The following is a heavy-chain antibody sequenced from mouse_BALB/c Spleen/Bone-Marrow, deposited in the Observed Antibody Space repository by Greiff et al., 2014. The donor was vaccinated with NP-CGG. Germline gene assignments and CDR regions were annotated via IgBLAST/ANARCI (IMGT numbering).Heavy chain of an antibody. D-gene: IGHD2-3*01. Sequence: EVQLQQSGPELVQPGASVKMSCKASGYTFTSYIMQWVKQKPGQGLEWIGYINPYNDGTKYNEKFKGKATLTSDKSSSTAYMGLSSLTSEDSAVYYCARFDGYYSLYFDVGGAGTTVTVSS. J-gene: IGHJ1*01. CDR2: INPYNDGT. CDR1: GYTFTSYI. CDR3: ARFDGYYSLYFDV. V-gene: IGHV1-14*01.